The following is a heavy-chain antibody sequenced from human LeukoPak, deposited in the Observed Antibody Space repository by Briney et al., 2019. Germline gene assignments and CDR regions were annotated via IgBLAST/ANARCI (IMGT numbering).Heavy chain of an antibody. D-gene: IGHD2-2*01. J-gene: IGHJ4*02. CDR1: GYRFTTYW. CDR3: ARLGYCNSVSCPGGDY. CDR2: IYPGDSDT. V-gene: IGHV5-51*01. Sequence: RGESLKISCKGSGYRFTTYWIGWVRQMPGKGLEWMGIIYPGDSDTRYSPSLQGQVTISADKSISTAYLQWSSLKASDTAIYYCARLGYCNSVSCPGGDYWGQGTLVTVSS.